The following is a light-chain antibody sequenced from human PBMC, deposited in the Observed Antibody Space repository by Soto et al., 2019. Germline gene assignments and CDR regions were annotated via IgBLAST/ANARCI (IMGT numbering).Light chain of an antibody. Sequence: QSALTQPASVSGSPGQSITISCTGTSSDVGNYKYVSWYQQHPGKAPKLMIYEVSNRPSGVSNRFSGSKSGNTASLTISGLQAEDEADYYCSSYAGSNSYVFGTGTKLTVL. V-gene: IGLV2-14*01. CDR1: SSDVGNYKY. CDR2: EVS. J-gene: IGLJ1*01. CDR3: SSYAGSNSYV.